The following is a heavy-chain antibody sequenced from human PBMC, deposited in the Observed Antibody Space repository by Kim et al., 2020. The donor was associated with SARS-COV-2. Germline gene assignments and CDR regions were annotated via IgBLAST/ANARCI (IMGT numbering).Heavy chain of an antibody. CDR1: GYSFTSYW. CDR3: ARRRITFGGAPVAFDI. V-gene: IGHV5-51*01. Sequence: GESLKISCKGSGYSFTSYWIGWVRQMPGKGLEWMGIIYPGDSDTRYSPSFQGQVTISADKSISTAYLQWSSLKASDTAMYYCARRRITFGGAPVAFDIWGQGTMVTVSS. CDR2: IYPGDSDT. J-gene: IGHJ3*02. D-gene: IGHD3-16*01.